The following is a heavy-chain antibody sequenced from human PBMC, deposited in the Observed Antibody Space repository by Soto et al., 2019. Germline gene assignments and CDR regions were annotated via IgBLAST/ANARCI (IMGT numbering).Heavy chain of an antibody. CDR1: GGSISGSSYY. CDR2: IYYSGST. V-gene: IGHV4-39*01. D-gene: IGHD2-2*01. Sequence: QLQLQESGPGLVKPSETLSLTCTVSGGSISGSSYYWGWIRQPPGKGLEWIGSIYYSGSTYYNPSLKSRVTISVDTSKNQFSLKLSSVTAADTAVYYCARRSDIVVVPADVNWFDPWGQGTLVTVSS. J-gene: IGHJ5*02. CDR3: ARRSDIVVVPADVNWFDP.